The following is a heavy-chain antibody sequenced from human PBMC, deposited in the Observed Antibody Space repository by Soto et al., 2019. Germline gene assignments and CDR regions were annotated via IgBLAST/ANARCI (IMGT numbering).Heavy chain of an antibody. Sequence: EVELVESGGGLVQPGGSLRLSCAASGFPFSTYSMSWVRQAPGKGLEWISYISASTLTTFYADSVKGRFTISRDTAQNSLYLHMNILRDADTAVYYCARAPQLVAPAATGFDSWGQGTLVTVSS. CDR2: ISASTLTT. D-gene: IGHD2-2*01. J-gene: IGHJ4*02. CDR3: ARAPQLVAPAATGFDS. CDR1: GFPFSTYS. V-gene: IGHV3-48*02.